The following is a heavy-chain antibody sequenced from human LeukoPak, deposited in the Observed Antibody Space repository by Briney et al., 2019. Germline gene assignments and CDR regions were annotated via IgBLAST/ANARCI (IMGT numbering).Heavy chain of an antibody. CDR2: VSYDGSNE. D-gene: IGHD4-17*01. Sequence: GGSLRLSCAASGFTFSSYGMHWVRQAPGKGLEWVTVVSYDGSNEYYADSVKGRFTISRDTSKNTLYLQINSLRVEDTAVYYCIVFGDSNHWGQGTLVTVSS. CDR3: IVFGDSNH. CDR1: GFTFSSYG. V-gene: IGHV3-30*14. J-gene: IGHJ5*02.